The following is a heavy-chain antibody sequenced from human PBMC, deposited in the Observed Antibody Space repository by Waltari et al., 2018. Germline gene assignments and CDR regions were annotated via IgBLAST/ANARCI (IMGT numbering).Heavy chain of an antibody. J-gene: IGHJ6*02. CDR2: ISWDGGST. V-gene: IGHV3-43*01. D-gene: IGHD6-25*01. Sequence: EVQLVESGGVVVQPGGSLRLSCAASGFAFDDYTMPWFRQAPGKGLEWVSLISWDGGSTYYADSVKGRFTISRDNSKNSLYLQMNSLRTEDTALYYCAKDNGRAARGYYGMDVWGQGTTVTVSS. CDR1: GFAFDDYT. CDR3: AKDNGRAARGYYGMDV.